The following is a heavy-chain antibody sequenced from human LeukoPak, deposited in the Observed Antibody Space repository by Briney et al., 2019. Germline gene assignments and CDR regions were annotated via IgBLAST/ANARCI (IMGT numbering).Heavy chain of an antibody. CDR2: ISSSSSYI. CDR3: ARDKSHIAVAGTFFDY. J-gene: IGHJ4*02. CDR1: GFTFSSYS. V-gene: IGHV3-21*01. Sequence: GGSLRLSCAASGFTFSSYSMNWVRQAPGKGLEWVSSISSSSSYIYYADSVKGRFTISRDNAKNSLYLQMNGLRAEDTAVYYCARDKSHIAVAGTFFDYWGQGTLVTVSS. D-gene: IGHD6-19*01.